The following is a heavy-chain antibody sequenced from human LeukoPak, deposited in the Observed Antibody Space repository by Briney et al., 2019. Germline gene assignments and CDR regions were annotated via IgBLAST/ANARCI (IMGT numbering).Heavy chain of an antibody. J-gene: IGHJ4*02. Sequence: SETLSLTCAVSGGSISSGGYSLSWIRQPPGKGLEWIVYIYHSGSTYYNPSLKSRVTISVDRSKNQFSLKLSSVTAADTAMYYCARGWLQSFDYWGQGILVTVSS. D-gene: IGHD5-12*01. CDR3: ARGWLQSFDY. V-gene: IGHV4-30-2*01. CDR2: IYHSGST. CDR1: GGSISSGGYS.